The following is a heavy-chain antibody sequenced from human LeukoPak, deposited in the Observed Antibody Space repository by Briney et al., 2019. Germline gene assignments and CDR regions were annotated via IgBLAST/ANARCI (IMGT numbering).Heavy chain of an antibody. CDR3: ASVPKYYDFWSGYAI. CDR2: IIPIFGTA. Sequence: GASVKVSCKASGGTFSSYAISWVRQAPGQGLEWMGGIIPIFGTANYAQKFQGRVTITADESTSTAYMELSSLRSEDTAVYYCASVPKYYDFWSGYAIWGQGTLVTVSS. V-gene: IGHV1-69*13. J-gene: IGHJ4*02. CDR1: GGTFSSYA. D-gene: IGHD3-3*01.